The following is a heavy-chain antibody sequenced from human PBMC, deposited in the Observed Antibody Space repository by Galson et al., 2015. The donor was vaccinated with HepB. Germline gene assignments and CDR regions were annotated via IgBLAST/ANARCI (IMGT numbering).Heavy chain of an antibody. J-gene: IGHJ5*02. CDR1: GGSISSYY. Sequence: ETLSLTCTVSGGSISSYYWSWLRQPPGKGLEWLGYIYYSGSTNYNPSLKGRVTISVDTTKNQFSLKLSSVTAADTAVYYCARHSTVRNSFDPWGQGTLVTVSS. CDR2: IYYSGST. CDR3: ARHSTVRNSFDP. D-gene: IGHD4-17*01. V-gene: IGHV4-59*08.